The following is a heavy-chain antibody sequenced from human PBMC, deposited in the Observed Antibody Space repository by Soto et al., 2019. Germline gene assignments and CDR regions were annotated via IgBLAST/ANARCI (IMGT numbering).Heavy chain of an antibody. V-gene: IGHV5-51*01. Sequence: GESLKISCEGSGYGFSSYSIGWVRQMPGKGLEWMGIIYPGDSETRYSPSFRGQVTISVDKTISSAYLQWSSLKASDSAMYFCARIGYSYSPFDYWGQGTLVTVSS. CDR1: GYGFSSYS. J-gene: IGHJ4*02. CDR3: ARIGYSYSPFDY. CDR2: IYPGDSET. D-gene: IGHD4-4*01.